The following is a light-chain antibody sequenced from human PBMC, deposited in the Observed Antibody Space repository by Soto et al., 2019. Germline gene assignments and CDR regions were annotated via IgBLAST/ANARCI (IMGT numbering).Light chain of an antibody. J-gene: IGKJ4*01. Sequence: DLQMTQYPSTLSGSVGDRVTITCRASQTISSWLAWYQQKPGKAPKLLIYKASTLKSGVPSRFSGSGSGTEFTLTITSLQPDDFATYYCQQLESYPSTFGGGTKVDIK. V-gene: IGKV1-5*03. CDR3: QQLESYPST. CDR1: QTISSW. CDR2: KAS.